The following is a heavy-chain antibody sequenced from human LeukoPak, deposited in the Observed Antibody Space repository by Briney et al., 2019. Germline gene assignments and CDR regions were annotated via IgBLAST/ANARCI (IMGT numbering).Heavy chain of an antibody. D-gene: IGHD6-13*01. CDR2: IIPILGIA. CDR1: GGPFSRYA. CDR3: ASARPAAAYYYFDY. Sequence: SSVRVSCTPSGGPFSRYAVIWVRQAPGHGLAWMDRIIPILGIANYAPKFQGRSTITADKSTSTADTKPRSMRSQEPAVYYCASARPAAAYYYFDYWGQGTLVTVSS. J-gene: IGHJ4*02. V-gene: IGHV1-69*04.